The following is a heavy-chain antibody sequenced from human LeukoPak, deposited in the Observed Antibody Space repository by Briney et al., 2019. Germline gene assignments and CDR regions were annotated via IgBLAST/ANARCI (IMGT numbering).Heavy chain of an antibody. V-gene: IGHV4-4*02. CDR3: ARVAAGLKYGADY. CDR2: INHSGST. J-gene: IGHJ4*02. Sequence: SGTLSLTCAVSGDSINSSNWWGWVRQSPGKGLEWIGEINHSGSTNYNPSLKSRVTISVDTSKNQFSLKLSSVTAADTAVYYCARVAAGLKYGADYWGQGTLGTVSS. D-gene: IGHD1-14*01. CDR1: GDSINSSNW.